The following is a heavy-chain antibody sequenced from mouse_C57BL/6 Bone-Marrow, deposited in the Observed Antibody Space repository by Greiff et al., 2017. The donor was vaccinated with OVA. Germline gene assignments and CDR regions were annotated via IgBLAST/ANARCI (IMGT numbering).Heavy chain of an antibody. D-gene: IGHD3-2*02. J-gene: IGHJ3*01. CDR1: GYTFTSYG. Sequence: QVQLQQSGAELARPGASVKLSCKASGYTFTSYGISWVKQRTGQGLEWIGEIYPRSGNTYYNEKLKGKATLTADKSTSTAYMELRSLTSEDSAVYFCARAGSAQARGFAYWGQGTLVTVSA. CDR2: IYPRSGNT. V-gene: IGHV1-81*01. CDR3: ARAGSAQARGFAY.